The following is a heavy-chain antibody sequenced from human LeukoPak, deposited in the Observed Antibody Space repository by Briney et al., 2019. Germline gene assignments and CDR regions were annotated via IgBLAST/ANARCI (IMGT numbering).Heavy chain of an antibody. V-gene: IGHV4-39*01. D-gene: IGHD3-10*01. CDR1: GGSISSTSYY. Sequence: PSETLSLTCTVSGGSISSTSYYWGWIRQPPGKGLEWIGTIYYSGNTYYNPSLKSRVTISVDTSKNQFSLRLSSVTAADTAVYYCARHEVRGARSFDHWGQGTLVTVSS. CDR3: ARHEVRGARSFDH. CDR2: IYYSGNT. J-gene: IGHJ4*02.